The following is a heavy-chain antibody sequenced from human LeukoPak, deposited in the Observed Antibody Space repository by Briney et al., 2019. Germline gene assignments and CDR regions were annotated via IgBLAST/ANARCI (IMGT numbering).Heavy chain of an antibody. Sequence: PGGSPRLSCAASGFTVCNNYISRVRQAPGKGLEWVSVIYSGGSTKYADSVKARFTISRDNSKNTVYLQMNSLRVDDTAVYYCARATLDNWGQGTLVTVSS. CDR3: ARATLDN. CDR1: GFTVCNNY. CDR2: IYSGGST. J-gene: IGHJ4*02. V-gene: IGHV3-53*01.